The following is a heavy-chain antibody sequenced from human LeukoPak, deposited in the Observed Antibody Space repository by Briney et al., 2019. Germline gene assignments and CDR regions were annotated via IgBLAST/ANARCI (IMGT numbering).Heavy chain of an antibody. D-gene: IGHD3-10*01. CDR2: IKTDGSSI. CDR3: ARINGPMVFDY. Sequence: QPGGSLRLSCAASGFTFSNYWMHWVRQAPGKGLVWVSRIKTDGSSISYADSMKGRFTISRDNAKNTLYLQMNSLRVEDTAVYYCARINGPMVFDYWGQGTLVTVSS. V-gene: IGHV3-74*01. J-gene: IGHJ4*02. CDR1: GFTFSNYW.